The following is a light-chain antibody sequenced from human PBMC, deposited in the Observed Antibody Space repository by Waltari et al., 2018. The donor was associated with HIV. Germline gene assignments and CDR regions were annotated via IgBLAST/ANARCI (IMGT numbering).Light chain of an antibody. CDR2: INNDGGH. J-gene: IGLJ1*01. CDR3: QTWGSGSQV. Sequence: QLVLTQSPSASASLGASVKLTCTLSSGHSSYAIAWHQQQPEKGPRYLMKINNDGGHTKGDGVPKRFSGSGAGAERYLTGPSLQSEDESDYYGQTWGSGSQVFGSGTKVTVL. CDR1: SGHSSYA. V-gene: IGLV4-69*01.